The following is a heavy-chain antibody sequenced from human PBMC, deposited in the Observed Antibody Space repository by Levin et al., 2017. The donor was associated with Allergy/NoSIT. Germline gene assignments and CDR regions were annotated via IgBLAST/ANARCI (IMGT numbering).Heavy chain of an antibody. D-gene: IGHD3-16*02. J-gene: IGHJ4*02. CDR1: GFTFSSYS. V-gene: IGHV3-48*02. Sequence: GGSLRLSCAASGFTFSSYSMNWVRQAPGKGLEWVSYISSSSTTIYYADSVKGRFSISRDNAEKSLYLQMNSLRDADTALYYCVRRIVRSISASGGQGTLVTVSS. CDR3: VRRIVRSISAS. CDR2: ISSSSTTI.